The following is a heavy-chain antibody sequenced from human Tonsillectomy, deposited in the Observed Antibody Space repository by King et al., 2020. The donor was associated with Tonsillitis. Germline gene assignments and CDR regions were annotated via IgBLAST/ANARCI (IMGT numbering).Heavy chain of an antibody. V-gene: IGHV3-23*01. CDR2: VSGSGGTT. CDR3: AKTGTTMTTEFDY. Sequence: EVQLLESGGGLVQPGGSLRLSCAASGFTFSSYAMAWVRQAPGKGLEWVSVVSGSGGTTFNADSVKGRLTISRDNSKNTLFLQMNSLRAEDTAVYYCAKTGTTMTTEFDYWGQGPLVTVSS. J-gene: IGHJ4*02. D-gene: IGHD4-17*01. CDR1: GFTFSSYA.